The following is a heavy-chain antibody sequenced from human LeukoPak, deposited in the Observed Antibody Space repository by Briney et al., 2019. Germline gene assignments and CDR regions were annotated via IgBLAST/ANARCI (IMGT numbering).Heavy chain of an antibody. CDR3: ARVGHSSGYLDY. CDR2: INPSGGST. V-gene: IGHV1-46*01. J-gene: IGHJ4*02. Sequence: ASVKVSCKASGYTFTRYYMHWVRQAPGQGLEWMGIINPSGGSTSYAQKFQGRVTMTRDTSTSTVYMELSNLRSEDTAVYYCARVGHSSGYLDYWGQGTLVTVSS. D-gene: IGHD3-22*01. CDR1: GYTFTRYY.